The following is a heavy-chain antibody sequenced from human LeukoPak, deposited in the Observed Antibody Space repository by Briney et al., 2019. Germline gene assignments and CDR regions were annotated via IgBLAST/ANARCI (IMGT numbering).Heavy chain of an antibody. J-gene: IGHJ4*02. CDR1: GGSISSGGYY. D-gene: IGHD2/OR15-2a*01. CDR3: ARRHYINNIVYNFDY. V-gene: IGHV4-31*03. Sequence: SETLSLTCTVSGGSISSGGYYWSWIRQHPGKGLEWIGYIYYSGSTYYNPSLKSRVTISADTSKNQFSLKLSSVTAADTAVYNCARRHYINNIVYNFDYWGQGTLVTVSS. CDR2: IYYSGST.